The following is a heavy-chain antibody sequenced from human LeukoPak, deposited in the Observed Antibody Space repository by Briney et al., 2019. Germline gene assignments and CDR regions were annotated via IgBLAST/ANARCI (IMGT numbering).Heavy chain of an antibody. CDR1: GGSISNYY. CDR3: AREVTTVGYFDY. D-gene: IGHD4-23*01. CDR2: IYYSGNT. Sequence: PSETLSLTCTVSGGSISNYYWGWIRQAPGKGLEWIGSIYYSGNTYYNSSLKSRVTISLDTSKNQFSLKLSSVTAADTALYYCAREVTTVGYFDYWGQGTLVTVSS. V-gene: IGHV4-39*07. J-gene: IGHJ4*02.